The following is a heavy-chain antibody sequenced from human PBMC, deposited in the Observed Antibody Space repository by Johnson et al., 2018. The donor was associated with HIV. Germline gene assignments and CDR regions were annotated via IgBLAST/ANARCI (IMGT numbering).Heavy chain of an antibody. D-gene: IGHD6-13*01. CDR3: ARERLRAGAFDI. CDR1: GFTFGHFA. Sequence: VQLVESGGGLVQPGGSLRLSCAASGFTFGHFAIHWVRQPPGKGLEWVSGMSWHRGSVGYADSVKGRFTSSRDNAKNSLYLQMNSLRAEDTAVYYCARERLRAGAFDIWGQGTMVTGSS. V-gene: IGHV3-9*01. J-gene: IGHJ3*02. CDR2: MSWHRGSV.